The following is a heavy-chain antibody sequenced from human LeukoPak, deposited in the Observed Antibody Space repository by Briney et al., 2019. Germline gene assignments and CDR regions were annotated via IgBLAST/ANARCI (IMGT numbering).Heavy chain of an antibody. Sequence: GASVKVSCKASGYTFTGYYMHWVRQAPGQGLEWMGIINPSGGSTSYAQKFQGRVTMTRDTSTSTVYMELSSLRSEDTAVYYCARDTIDVRFTIFGVADFTGFRAFDPWGQGTLATVSS. V-gene: IGHV1-46*01. J-gene: IGHJ5*02. D-gene: IGHD3-3*01. CDR1: GYTFTGYY. CDR2: INPSGGST. CDR3: ARDTIDVRFTIFGVADFTGFRAFDP.